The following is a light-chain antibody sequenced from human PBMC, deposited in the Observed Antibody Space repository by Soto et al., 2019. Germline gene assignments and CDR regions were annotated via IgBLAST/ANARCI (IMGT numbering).Light chain of an antibody. CDR2: AVS. CDR3: QPPNSYPPFT. CDR1: QAIPSY. Sequence: DIQLTQSPSFLSASVGDSVTITCRASQAIPSYIAWYQQTPGKAPKLLIYAVSTLQSGVPSRCSGRGFGTEFTCTISSLQTEAFATYYGQPPNSYPPFTCGPGTIVDGK. V-gene: IGKV1-9*01. J-gene: IGKJ3*01.